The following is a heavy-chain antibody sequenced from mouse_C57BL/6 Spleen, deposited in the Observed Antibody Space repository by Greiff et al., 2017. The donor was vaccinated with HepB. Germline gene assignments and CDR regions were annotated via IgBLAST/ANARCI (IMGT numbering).Heavy chain of an antibody. CDR1: GYSITSGYD. Sequence: EVQRVESGPGMVKPSQSLSLTCTVTGYSITSGYDWHWIRHFPGNKLEWMGYISYSGSTNYNPPLKSRISITHDTSKNHFFLKLNSVTTEDTATYYCARAATTVGFAYWGQGTLVTVSA. CDR3: ARAATTVGFAY. J-gene: IGHJ3*01. D-gene: IGHD1-1*01. V-gene: IGHV3-1*01. CDR2: ISYSGST.